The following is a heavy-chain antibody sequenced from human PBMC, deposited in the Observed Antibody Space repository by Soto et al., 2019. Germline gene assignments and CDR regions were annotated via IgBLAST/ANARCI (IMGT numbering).Heavy chain of an antibody. CDR3: ARTYYYGSGSYSFDP. V-gene: IGHV1-2*04. CDR1: GYTFTGYY. J-gene: IGHJ5*02. Sequence: ASVKVSCKASGYTFTGYYMHWVRQAPGQGLEWMGWINPNSGGTNYAQKFQGWVTTTRDTSISTAYMELSRLRSDDTAVYYCARTYYYGSGSYSFDPWGQGTLVTVSS. D-gene: IGHD3-10*01. CDR2: INPNSGGT.